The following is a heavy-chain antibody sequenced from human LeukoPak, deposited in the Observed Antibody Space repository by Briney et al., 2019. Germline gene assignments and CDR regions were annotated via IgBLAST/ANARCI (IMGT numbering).Heavy chain of an antibody. CDR1: GFTFSGCA. CDR3: ARGTVLLWFGVDY. Sequence: GGSLRLSCAASGFTFSGCAMHWVRQTPGKGLEWVAIISYDGSNKYYADSVKGRFTISRDNAKNTLYLEMNSLRTEDMAVYYCARGTVLLWFGVDYWGQGTLVTVSS. J-gene: IGHJ4*02. CDR2: ISYDGSNK. D-gene: IGHD3-10*01. V-gene: IGHV3-30*04.